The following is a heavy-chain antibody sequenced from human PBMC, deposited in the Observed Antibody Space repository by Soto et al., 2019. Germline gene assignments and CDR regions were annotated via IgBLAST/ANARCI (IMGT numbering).Heavy chain of an antibody. J-gene: IGHJ3*02. V-gene: IGHV1-3*01. D-gene: IGHD3-22*01. CDR1: GYTFTSYA. Sequence: GASVNVSCKASGYTFTSYAMHWVRQAPGQRLEWMGWINAGNGNTKYSQKFQGRVTITRDTSASTAYMELSSLRSEDTAVYYCARGGAYYYDSSGYFNSDAFDIWGQGTMVTVSS. CDR2: INAGNGNT. CDR3: ARGGAYYYDSSGYFNSDAFDI.